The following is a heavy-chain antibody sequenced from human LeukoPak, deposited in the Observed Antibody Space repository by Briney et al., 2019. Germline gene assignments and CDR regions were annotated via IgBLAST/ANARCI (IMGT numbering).Heavy chain of an antibody. V-gene: IGHV3-48*04. J-gene: IGHJ4*02. CDR2: ISSSGSTI. CDR1: GFTFSSYS. Sequence: GGSLRLSCAASGFTFSSYSMNWVRQAPGKGLEWVSYISSSGSTIYYSDSVKGRFTISRDNAKNSLYLQMNSLRAEVTAVYYCARVGYSYGLDYFDYWGQGNLVTVSS. D-gene: IGHD5-18*01. CDR3: ARVGYSYGLDYFDY.